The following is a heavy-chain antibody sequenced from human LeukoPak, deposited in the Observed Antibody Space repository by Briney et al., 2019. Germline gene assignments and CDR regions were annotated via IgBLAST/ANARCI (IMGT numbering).Heavy chain of an antibody. J-gene: IGHJ2*01. Sequence: ASVKVSCKASGYTFTTYYIHWVRQAPGQGLEWMGRIIPILGIANYAQKFQGRVTITADKSTSTAYMELSSLRSEDTAVYYCARDYYGSGGGPGPNFDLWGRGTLVTVSS. V-gene: IGHV1-69*04. D-gene: IGHD3-10*01. CDR3: ARDYYGSGGGPGPNFDL. CDR2: IIPILGIA. CDR1: GYTFTTYY.